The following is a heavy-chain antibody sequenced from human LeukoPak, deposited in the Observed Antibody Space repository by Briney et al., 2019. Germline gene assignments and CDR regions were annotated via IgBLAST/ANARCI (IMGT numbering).Heavy chain of an antibody. CDR1: GGSFSGYY. CDR2: INHSGST. CDR3: ARAALIRRLQPADY. V-gene: IGHV4-34*01. J-gene: IGHJ4*02. Sequence: SETLSLTCAVYGGSFSGYYWSWIRQPPGKGLEWIGEINHSGSTNYNPSLKSRVTISVDTSKNQFSLKLSSVTAADTAVYYCARAALIRRLQPADYWGQGTLVTVSS. D-gene: IGHD4-4*01.